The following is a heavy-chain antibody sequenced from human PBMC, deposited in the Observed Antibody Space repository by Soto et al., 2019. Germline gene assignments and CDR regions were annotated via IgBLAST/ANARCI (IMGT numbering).Heavy chain of an antibody. J-gene: IGHJ5*02. D-gene: IGHD3-3*01. CDR1: GGSISSSSYY. CDR3: ATSREAGDFWSGPGQLNWCDP. V-gene: IGHV4-39*01. Sequence: QLQLQESGPGLVKPSETLSLTCTVSGGSISSSSYYWGWIRQPPGKGLEWIGSIYYSGSTYYNPSLKSRVTLYVDTSKNQFALKLSSVSSADTDVYYCATSREAGDFWSGPGQLNWCDPWGQGTLVTVSS. CDR2: IYYSGST.